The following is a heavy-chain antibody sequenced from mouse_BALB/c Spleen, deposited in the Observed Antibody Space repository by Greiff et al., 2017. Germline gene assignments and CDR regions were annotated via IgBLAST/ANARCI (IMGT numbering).Heavy chain of an antibody. V-gene: IGHV4-1*02. Sequence: EVKLVESGGGLVQPGGSLKLSCAASGFDFSRYWMSWVRQAPGKGLEWIGEINPDSSTINYTPSLKDKFIISRDNAKNTLYLQMSKVRSEDTALYYCARREGYYYGSSPHWYFDVWGAGTTVTVSS. CDR1: GFDFSRYW. J-gene: IGHJ1*01. D-gene: IGHD1-1*01. CDR3: ARREGYYYGSSPHWYFDV. CDR2: INPDSSTI.